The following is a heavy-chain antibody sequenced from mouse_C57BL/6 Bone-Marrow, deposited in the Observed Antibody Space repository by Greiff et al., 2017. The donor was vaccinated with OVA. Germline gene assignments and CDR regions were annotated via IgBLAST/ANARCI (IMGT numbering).Heavy chain of an antibody. V-gene: IGHV1-53*01. Sequence: VQLQQPGTELVKPGASVKLSCKASGYTFTSYWMHWVKQRPGQGLEWIGNINPSNGGTNYNEKFKSKATPTVDKSSSTAYMQLSSLTSEDSAVYCCARMGYDYGGAWFAYWGQGTLVTVSA. CDR1: GYTFTSYW. CDR3: ARMGYDYGGAWFAY. J-gene: IGHJ3*01. D-gene: IGHD2-4*01. CDR2: INPSNGGT.